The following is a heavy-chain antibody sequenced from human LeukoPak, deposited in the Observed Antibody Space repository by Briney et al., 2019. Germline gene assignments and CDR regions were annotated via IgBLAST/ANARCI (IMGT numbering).Heavy chain of an antibody. CDR3: ARNPDGYSYGPGDFDY. J-gene: IGHJ4*02. CDR1: GYTFTSYD. D-gene: IGHD5-18*01. Sequence: GASVKVSCKASGYTFTSYDINWVRQATGQGLEWMGWMNPNSGNTGYAQKFQGRVTITRNTSISTAYMELSSLRSEDTAVYYCARNPDGYSYGPGDFDYWGQGTLVTVSS. V-gene: IGHV1-8*03. CDR2: MNPNSGNT.